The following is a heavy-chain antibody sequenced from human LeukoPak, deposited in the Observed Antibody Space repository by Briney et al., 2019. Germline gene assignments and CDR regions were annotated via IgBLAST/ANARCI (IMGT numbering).Heavy chain of an antibody. D-gene: IGHD3-10*01. Sequence: SETLSLTCTVSGGSISSYYWGWIRQPPGKGLEWIGNIFYSGSTYYSPSLRSRVTISLDTSRNQFSLKLNSVTAADTAVYYCAREGTPLWFGELLPFDYWGQGTLVTVSS. J-gene: IGHJ4*02. CDR3: AREGTPLWFGELLPFDY. CDR2: IFYSGST. CDR1: GGSISSYY. V-gene: IGHV4-39*07.